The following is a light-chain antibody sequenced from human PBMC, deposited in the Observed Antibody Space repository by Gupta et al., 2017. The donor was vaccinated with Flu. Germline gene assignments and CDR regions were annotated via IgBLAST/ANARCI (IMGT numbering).Light chain of an antibody. V-gene: IGLV2-23*01. CDR1: SSDVGNYNL. J-gene: IGLJ3*02. CDR2: EGT. CDR3: CSSAGSTKWV. Sequence: QPALTQPAPGSGSPGQSITIPCTGTSSDVGNYNLVSWYQHHPGKAPKLLMYEGTKRPSGVSNRFSGSKSGNTASLTISGLQTEDEADYYCCSSAGSTKWVFGGGTKLTVL.